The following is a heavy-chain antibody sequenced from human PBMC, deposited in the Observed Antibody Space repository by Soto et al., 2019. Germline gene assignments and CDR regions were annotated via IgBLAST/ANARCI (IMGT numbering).Heavy chain of an antibody. Sequence: QLQLQESGPGLVKPSETLSLTCTVSGGSVRSNDYSWGWVRQSPGQGLEWIGAIYSHDDTHYNPALLGGATISVDTSENQFPVGATSVTAADTVVDYCVRLSGYCVSAVCRGCYGMDVWGQVTTVAVSS. CDR2: IYSHDDT. CDR3: VRLSGYCVSAVCRGCYGMDV. CDR1: GGSVRSNDYS. J-gene: IGHJ6*01. D-gene: IGHD2-2*03. V-gene: IGHV4-39*01.